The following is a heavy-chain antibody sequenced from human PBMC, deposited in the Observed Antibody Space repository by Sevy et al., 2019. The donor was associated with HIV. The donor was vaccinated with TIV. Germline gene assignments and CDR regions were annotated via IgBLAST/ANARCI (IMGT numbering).Heavy chain of an antibody. V-gene: IGHV1-69*13. CDR2: IISIFGTT. Sequence: ASVKVSCKASGGTFNNYAISWVRQAPGQGLEWMGGIISIFGTTSYAQKFQGRVTITADESTKTAYMELSSLRSEDTAMYYWAKTGRVGLGNWLDPWGQGTLVTVSS. CDR3: AKTGRVGLGNWLDP. CDR1: GGTFNNYA. D-gene: IGHD3-16*01. J-gene: IGHJ5*02.